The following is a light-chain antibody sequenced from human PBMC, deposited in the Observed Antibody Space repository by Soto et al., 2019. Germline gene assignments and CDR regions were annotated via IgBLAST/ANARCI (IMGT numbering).Light chain of an antibody. CDR3: QQYENYPWT. J-gene: IGKJ1*01. CDR1: QNIDRW. CDR2: DAS. V-gene: IGKV1-5*01. Sequence: DIQMTQSPSTLSASVGDRVSISCRASQNIDRWLAWYQQRPGKAPKSLIYDASNLESGVPPRFSGSGSGTEFTLTISSLQPDDFATYYCQQYENYPWTFGQGTKVDIK.